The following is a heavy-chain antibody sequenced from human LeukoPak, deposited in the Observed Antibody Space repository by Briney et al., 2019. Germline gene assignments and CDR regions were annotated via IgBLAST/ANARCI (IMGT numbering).Heavy chain of an antibody. CDR1: GFTFSSYG. V-gene: IGHV3-30*02. CDR2: IRYDGSNK. J-gene: IGHJ4*02. D-gene: IGHD1-26*01. CDR3: AKEGYSGSQGAFDY. Sequence: GGSLRLSCAASGFTFSSYGMHWVRQAPGKGLEWVAFIRYDGSNKYYADSVKGRFTISRDNSKNTLYLQMNSLRAEDTAVYYCAKEGYSGSQGAFDYWGQGTLVTVSS.